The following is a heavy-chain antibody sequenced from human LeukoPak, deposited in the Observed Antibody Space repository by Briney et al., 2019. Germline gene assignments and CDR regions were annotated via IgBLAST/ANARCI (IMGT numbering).Heavy chain of an antibody. CDR3: ATETIGRHYDY. Sequence: SGGSLRLSCTASGFTFSSCGFNWVRQAPGKGLEWVSSIGPTGTDRYYADSVRGRFTISRDNAKNSMYLQMDSLRDEDTAVYYCATETIGRHYDYWGQGTLLTVSS. D-gene: IGHD1-14*01. V-gene: IGHV3-21*01. CDR2: IGPTGTDR. J-gene: IGHJ4*02. CDR1: GFTFSSCG.